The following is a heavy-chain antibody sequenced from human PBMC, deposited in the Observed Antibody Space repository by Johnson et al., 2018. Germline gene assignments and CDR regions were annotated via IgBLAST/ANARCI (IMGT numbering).Heavy chain of an antibody. Sequence: QVQLQESGPGLVKASETLSLTCTVSGDSISSYYWSWIRRPPGKGLEWIGYIYYSGSTNYNPSLKSRVTISVDTSKNQFSLKLSSVTAADTAVYYCARGFNYYYDRDVWGKGTTVTVSS. CDR2: IYYSGST. CDR3: ARGFNYYYDRDV. V-gene: IGHV4-59*01. J-gene: IGHJ6*03. CDR1: GDSISSYY.